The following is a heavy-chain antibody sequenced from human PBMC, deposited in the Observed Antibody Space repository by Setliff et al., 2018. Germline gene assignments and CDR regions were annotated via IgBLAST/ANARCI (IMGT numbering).Heavy chain of an antibody. Sequence: SETLSLTCTVSGGSVGNSYYYWNWIRQPAGKGLEWIGRIYTTWSTYYNPSLKSRVTMSIDKSKNEFSLKMSSVTAADTAVYYCARAPRYFDSTGSYFDGWGQGTLVTVSS. J-gene: IGHJ4*02. D-gene: IGHD3-22*01. CDR2: IYTTWST. CDR1: GGSVGNSYYY. CDR3: ARAPRYFDSTGSYFDG. V-gene: IGHV4-61*02.